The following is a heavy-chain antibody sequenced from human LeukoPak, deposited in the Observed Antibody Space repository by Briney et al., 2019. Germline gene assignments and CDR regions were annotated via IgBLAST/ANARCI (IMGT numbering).Heavy chain of an antibody. CDR2: ISSSGSTI. V-gene: IGHV3-11*01. D-gene: IGHD6-6*01. CDR3: ARATSIAALFDY. CDR1: GFTFSDYY. Sequence: GGSLRLSCAASGFTFSDYYMSWIRQAPGKGLEWDSYISSSGSTIYYADSVKGRFTISRDNAKNSLYLQMNSLRAEDTAVYYCARATSIAALFDYWGQGTPVTVSS. J-gene: IGHJ4*02.